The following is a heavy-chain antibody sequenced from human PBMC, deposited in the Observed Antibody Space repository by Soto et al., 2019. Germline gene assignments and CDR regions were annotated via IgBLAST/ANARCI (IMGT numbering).Heavy chain of an antibody. J-gene: IGHJ4*02. V-gene: IGHV1-69*13. D-gene: IGHD3-22*01. CDR1: GGTFSSYA. CDR3: AIYPYYYDSSGYYSPY. CDR2: IIPIFGTA. Sequence: ASVKVSCKASGGTFSSYAISWVRQAPGQGLEWMGGIIPIFGTANYAQKFQGRVTITADESTSTAYMELSSLRSEDTAVYYCAIYPYYYDSSGYYSPYWGQGTLVTVSS.